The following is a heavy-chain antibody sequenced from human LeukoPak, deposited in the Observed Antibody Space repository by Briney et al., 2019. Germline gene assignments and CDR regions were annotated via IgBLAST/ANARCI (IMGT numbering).Heavy chain of an antibody. CDR2: IYHTGAT. CDR3: AKYGKSGWSIDN. J-gene: IGHJ4*02. V-gene: IGHV4-59*08. Sequence: SDTLTLTCTVSGGSIGGGYWTWIRQPPGKGLQYIGYIYHTGATNYNPSLKSRVTMSVDTSKNQFSLKLNSVTAADTAVYFCAKYGKSGWSIDNWGQGTLVTVSS. D-gene: IGHD6-19*01. CDR1: GGSIGGGY.